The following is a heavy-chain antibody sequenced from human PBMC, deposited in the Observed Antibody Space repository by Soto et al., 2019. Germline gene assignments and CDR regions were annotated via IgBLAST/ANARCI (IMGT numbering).Heavy chain of an antibody. D-gene: IGHD3-22*01. Sequence: ASVKVSCKASGYTFTAFWIHWVRQAPGQGPEWMGWIGPNNGDTNYAQELQGRVTMTTDTSTSTAYMELRSLRSDDTAVYYCARRYYDSSGSGFDPWGQGTLVTVSS. CDR1: GYTFTAFW. J-gene: IGHJ5*02. CDR3: ARRYYDSSGSGFDP. V-gene: IGHV1-18*04. CDR2: IGPNNGDT.